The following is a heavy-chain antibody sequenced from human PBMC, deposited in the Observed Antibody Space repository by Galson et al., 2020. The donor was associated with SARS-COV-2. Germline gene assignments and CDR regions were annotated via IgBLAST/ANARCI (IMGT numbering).Heavy chain of an antibody. CDR3: ARRGPWELVSGLDY. D-gene: IGHD1-7*01. Sequence: KVSCKGSGYSFNTYGISWVRQMPGKGLEWMGRIDPSDSYTKYSPSFQGHVTISVDKSISTAYLQWSSLKASDTAMYYCARRGPWELVSGLDYWGQGTLVTVSS. CDR2: IDPSDSYT. V-gene: IGHV5-10-1*01. CDR1: GYSFNTYG. J-gene: IGHJ4*02.